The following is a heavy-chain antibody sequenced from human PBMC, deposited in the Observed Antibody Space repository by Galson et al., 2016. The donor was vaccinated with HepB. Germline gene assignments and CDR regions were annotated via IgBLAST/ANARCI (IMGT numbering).Heavy chain of an antibody. J-gene: IGHJ5*02. CDR3: ARDPPADATGTWA. CDR2: IYSTGST. D-gene: IGHD3-9*01. V-gene: IGHV3-53*01. CDR1: GLTVSNNY. Sequence: SLRLSCAVSGLTVSNNYMRWVRQAPGKGLEWVSTIYSTGSTRYADSVKGRLTISRDSSKNTLYLQMDSLRAEDTAVYFCARDPPADATGTWAWGQGTLVTVSS.